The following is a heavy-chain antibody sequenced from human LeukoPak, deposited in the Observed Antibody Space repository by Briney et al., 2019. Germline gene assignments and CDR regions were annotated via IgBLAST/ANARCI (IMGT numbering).Heavy chain of an antibody. CDR1: GFTFSSYW. Sequence: PGGSLRLSCAASGFTFSSYWMSWVRQAPGKGLEWVANIKQDGSEKYYVDSVKGRFTISRDNAKNSLYLQMNSLRAEDTAVYYCARAQVQLWLLFDYWGQGTLVTVSS. V-gene: IGHV3-7*01. CDR3: ARAQVQLWLLFDY. J-gene: IGHJ4*02. CDR2: IKQDGSEK. D-gene: IGHD5-18*01.